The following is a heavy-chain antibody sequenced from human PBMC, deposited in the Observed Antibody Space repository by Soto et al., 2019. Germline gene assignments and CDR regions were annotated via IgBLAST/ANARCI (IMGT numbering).Heavy chain of an antibody. CDR1: WGTLSSYA. CDR2: IIPIFGTA. D-gene: IGHD3-16*01. V-gene: IGHV1-69*13. CDR3: ARPLNVDAFDI. J-gene: IGHJ3*02. Sequence: SSVEVACRASWGTLSSYAMTWVRQAAGQGLEWMGGIIPIFGTANYAQKFKGRVTSTADESTSTAYMELSSLSSEDTAVSYRARPLNVDAFDIWGQGTMVTV.